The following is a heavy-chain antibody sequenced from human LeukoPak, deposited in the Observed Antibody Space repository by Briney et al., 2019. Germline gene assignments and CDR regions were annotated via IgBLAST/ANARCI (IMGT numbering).Heavy chain of an antibody. J-gene: IGHJ6*02. CDR3: ARDKGDYGDYDSYYYGMDV. CDR1: GFTFSSYE. D-gene: IGHD4-17*01. CDR2: ISSSGSTI. V-gene: IGHV3-48*03. Sequence: GGSLRLSCAASGFTFSSYEMNWVRQAPGKGLEWVSYISSSGSTIYYADSVKGRFTISRDNAKNSLYLQMNSLRAEDTAVYYCARDKGDYGDYDSYYYGMDVWGQGTTVTVSS.